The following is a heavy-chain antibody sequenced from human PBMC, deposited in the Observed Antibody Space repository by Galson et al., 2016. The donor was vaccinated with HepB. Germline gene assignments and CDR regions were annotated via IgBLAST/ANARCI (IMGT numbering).Heavy chain of an antibody. CDR2: ISYDGSTK. D-gene: IGHD2-2*01. Sequence: SLRLSCAASRLSFSDYPMHWVRQAPGRGLEWVAFISYDGSTKYYSDSVKGRVTISRDNSNNTLYLQMNSLGAEDTAVYYCAREYASHWSSFYFDYWGQGVLVSVSS. CDR1: RLSFSDYP. CDR3: AREYASHWSSFYFDY. V-gene: IGHV3-30-3*01. J-gene: IGHJ4*02.